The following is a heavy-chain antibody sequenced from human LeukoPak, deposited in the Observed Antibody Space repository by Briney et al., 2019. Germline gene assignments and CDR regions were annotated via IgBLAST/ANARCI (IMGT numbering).Heavy chain of an antibody. V-gene: IGHV4-39*01. Sequence: SETLSLTCTVSGGSIISSGHYWDWIRQPAGKGLEWIGSISYSGSTYYNPSLKSRVTISRDTSENQFSLKLSSVTAADTAVYYCARPSIVGATEAFDIWGQGTMVTVSS. D-gene: IGHD1-26*01. CDR3: ARPSIVGATEAFDI. J-gene: IGHJ3*02. CDR2: ISYSGST. CDR1: GGSIISSGHY.